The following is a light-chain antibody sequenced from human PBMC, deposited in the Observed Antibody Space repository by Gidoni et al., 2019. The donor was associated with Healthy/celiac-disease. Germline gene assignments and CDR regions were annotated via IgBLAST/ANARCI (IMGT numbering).Light chain of an antibody. CDR2: DVT. Sequence: QSALTQPASVSGSPGQSITISCSGTSSDVGNYNLVSWYQQHPGKAPQLIIYDVTKWPSGVSTRFSGSKSGNTASLTISGLQAEDEADYYCCSYAGSSNWVFGGGTKLTVL. V-gene: IGLV2-23*02. J-gene: IGLJ3*02. CDR3: CSYAGSSNWV. CDR1: SSDVGNYNL.